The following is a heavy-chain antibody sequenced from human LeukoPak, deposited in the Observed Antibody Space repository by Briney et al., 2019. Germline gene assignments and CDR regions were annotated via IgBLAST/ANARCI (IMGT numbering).Heavy chain of an antibody. V-gene: IGHV1-46*01. CDR3: ARTFYDTLDSDAFDF. D-gene: IGHD2/OR15-2a*01. J-gene: IGHJ3*01. Sequence: ASAKVSCKASGYTFTSYYMHWVRQAPGQGLEWMGIINPSGGSTSYAQKFQGRVTMTRDTSISTAYMELSRLRSDDTAVYYCARTFYDTLDSDAFDFWGQGTMVIVSS. CDR1: GYTFTSYY. CDR2: INPSGGST.